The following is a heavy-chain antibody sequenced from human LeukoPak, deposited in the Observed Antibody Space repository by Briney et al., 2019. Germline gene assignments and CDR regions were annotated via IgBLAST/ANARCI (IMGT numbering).Heavy chain of an antibody. CDR3: AKLVTHFDY. Sequence: GGSLRLSCAASGFTFSSYAMSWVRQAPGKGLEWVSSISGSGGNTYYADSVKGRFTISRDNSKNTLYMQMNSLRAEDTAVYYCAKLVTHFDYWSQGTPVTVSS. V-gene: IGHV3-23*01. D-gene: IGHD4-23*01. CDR2: ISGSGGNT. J-gene: IGHJ4*02. CDR1: GFTFSSYA.